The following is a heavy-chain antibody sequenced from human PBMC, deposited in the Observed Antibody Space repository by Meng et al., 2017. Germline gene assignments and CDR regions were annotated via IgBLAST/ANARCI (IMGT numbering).Heavy chain of an antibody. J-gene: IGHJ5*02. CDR2: INTNTGNP. D-gene: IGHD3-9*01. CDR3: ARADSTYYDILTGYYHDNWFDP. CDR1: GYTFTSYA. Sequence: ASVKVSCKASGYTFTSYAMNWVRQAPGQGLEWMGWINTNTGNPTYAQGFTGRFVFSLDTSVSTAYLQTSSLKAEDTAVYYCARADSTYYDILTGYYHDNWFDPWGQGTLVTVSS. V-gene: IGHV7-4-1*02.